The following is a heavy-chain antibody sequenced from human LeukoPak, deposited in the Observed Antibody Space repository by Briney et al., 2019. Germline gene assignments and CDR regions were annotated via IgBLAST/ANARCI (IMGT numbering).Heavy chain of an antibody. CDR3: ARSRAYGSGSYPWY. Sequence: ASVKVSCTASGYTFTGYYMHWVRQAPGQGLEWMGWINPNSGGTNYAQKFQGRVTMTRDTSISTAYMELSRLRSDDTAVYYCARSRAYGSGSYPWYWGQGTLVTVSS. V-gene: IGHV1-2*02. D-gene: IGHD3-10*01. CDR2: INPNSGGT. CDR1: GYTFTGYY. J-gene: IGHJ4*02.